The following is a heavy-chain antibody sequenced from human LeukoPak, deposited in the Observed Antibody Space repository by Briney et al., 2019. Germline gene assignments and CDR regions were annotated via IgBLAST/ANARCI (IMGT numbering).Heavy chain of an antibody. CDR1: GYTFTSYY. V-gene: IGHV1-46*01. D-gene: IGHD2-2*01. Sequence: ASVKVSCKASGYTFTSYYMHWVRQAPGQGLEWMGIINPSGGSTSYAQKFQGRVTMTRDMSTSTVYMELSSLRSEDTAVYYCARAHCDSTSCGGDFDYWGQGTLVTVSS. CDR2: INPSGGST. J-gene: IGHJ4*02. CDR3: ARAHCDSTSCGGDFDY.